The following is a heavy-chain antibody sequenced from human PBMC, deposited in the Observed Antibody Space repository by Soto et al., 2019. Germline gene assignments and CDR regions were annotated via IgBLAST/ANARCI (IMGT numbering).Heavy chain of an antibody. J-gene: IGHJ6*02. CDR2: IKQDRSEK. V-gene: IGHV3-7*01. Sequence: EVQLVESGGDFVQPGGSLRLSCEASGLVFSSFWMSWVRQAPGKGLEWVAYIKQDRSEKYYVDSVKGRFTISRDNPKSSLYLQMNNLRAEDTAVYYCARGHKGLEVWGQGTTVTVSS. CDR1: GLVFSSFW. CDR3: ARGHKGLEV.